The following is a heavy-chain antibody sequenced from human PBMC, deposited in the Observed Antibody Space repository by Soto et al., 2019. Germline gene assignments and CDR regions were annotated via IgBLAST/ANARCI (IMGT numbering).Heavy chain of an antibody. J-gene: IGHJ4*02. CDR3: AKHGMAPPYDYGDYVPYYYFDY. D-gene: IGHD4-17*01. Sequence: GGSLRLSCAASGFTFSSYAMSWVRQAPGKGLEWVSAISGSGGSTYYADSVKGRFTISRDNSKNTLYLQMNSLRAEDTAVYYCAKHGMAPPYDYGDYVPYYYFDYWGQGTLVTVSS. CDR2: ISGSGGST. V-gene: IGHV3-23*01. CDR1: GFTFSSYA.